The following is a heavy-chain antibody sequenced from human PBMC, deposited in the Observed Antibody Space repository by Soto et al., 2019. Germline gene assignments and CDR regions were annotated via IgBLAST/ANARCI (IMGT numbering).Heavy chain of an antibody. J-gene: IGHJ5*01. Sequence: PGGSLRLSCSGSGSTFSSYAMHWVRQAPGKGLEYASAISSNGGSTYYADSVKGRFTISRDNSKKTLYLQMTSLRVEDTAVYYCVKGKYSTSGLLDWFDPWGQGTVVTVSS. CDR3: VKGKYSTSGLLDWFDP. CDR2: ISSNGGST. CDR1: GSTFSSYA. V-gene: IGHV3-64D*06. D-gene: IGHD6-13*01.